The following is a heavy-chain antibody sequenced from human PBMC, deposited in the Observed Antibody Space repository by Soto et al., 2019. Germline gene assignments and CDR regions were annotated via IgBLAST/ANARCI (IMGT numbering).Heavy chain of an antibody. D-gene: IGHD2-15*01. Sequence: ASVTVSCKASGYTFTSYAMNWVRQAPGQGLEWMGWINTNTGNPTYAQGFTGRFVFSLDTSVSTAYLQICSLKAEDTAVYYCAREALIVVVVAAGWFLSRNVDYGG. CDR2: INTNTGNP. V-gene: IGHV7-4-1*01. CDR1: GYTFTSYA. J-gene: IGHJ4*01. CDR3: AREALIVVVVAAGWFLSRNVDY.